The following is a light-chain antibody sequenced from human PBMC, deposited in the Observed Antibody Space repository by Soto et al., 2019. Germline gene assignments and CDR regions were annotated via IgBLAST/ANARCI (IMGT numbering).Light chain of an antibody. CDR2: AAS. CDR3: QQDDNYPYT. Sequence: AIQMTQPPSSLSASVGDRVTITCRASQGIRNDLGWYQQKPGKAPKLLIYAASSLQSGVPSRFSGSGSGTDFTLTISSLQPEDFATYYCQQDDNYPYTFGQGTKVDI. J-gene: IGKJ2*01. CDR1: QGIRND. V-gene: IGKV1-6*01.